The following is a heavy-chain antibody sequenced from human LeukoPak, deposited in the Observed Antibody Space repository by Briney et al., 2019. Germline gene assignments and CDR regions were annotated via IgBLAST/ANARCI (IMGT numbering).Heavy chain of an antibody. Sequence: HSGGSLRLSCAASGFTFSSYAMSWVRQAPGKGLEWVSAISGSGGSTYYADSVKGRFTISRDNSKNTLYLQMNSLRAEDTAVYYCARVWQDYSGVDYWGQGTLVTVSS. V-gene: IGHV3-23*01. CDR2: ISGSGGST. CDR1: GFTFSSYA. D-gene: IGHD2-21*01. J-gene: IGHJ4*02. CDR3: ARVWQDYSGVDY.